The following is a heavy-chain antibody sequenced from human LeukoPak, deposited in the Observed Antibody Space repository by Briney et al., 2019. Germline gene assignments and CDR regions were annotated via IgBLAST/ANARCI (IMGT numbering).Heavy chain of an antibody. CDR2: ISWNSGSI. Sequence: PGRSLRLSCAASGFTFDDYAMHWVRQAPGKGLEWVSGISWNSGSIGYADSVKGRFTISRDNAKNSLYLQMNSLRAEDTAVYYCARAEVIAIFDYWGQGTLVTVSS. CDR3: ARAEVIAIFDY. D-gene: IGHD2-21*01. CDR1: GFTFDDYA. V-gene: IGHV3-9*01. J-gene: IGHJ4*02.